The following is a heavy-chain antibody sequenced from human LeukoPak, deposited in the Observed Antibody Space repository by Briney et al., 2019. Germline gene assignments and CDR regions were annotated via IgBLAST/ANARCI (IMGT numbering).Heavy chain of an antibody. CDR1: GGSISSFY. Sequence: PSETLSLTCTVSGGSISSFYWSWIRQPPGEGLEWIGNIYTSGTTNYNPSLKSRVTISIDTSKKQFSLNLSSVTAADTAVYYCARQGGEYSTSCFDHWGQGTLVTVSS. J-gene: IGHJ4*02. CDR2: IYTSGTT. V-gene: IGHV4-4*09. CDR3: ARQGGEYSTSCFDH. D-gene: IGHD2/OR15-2a*01.